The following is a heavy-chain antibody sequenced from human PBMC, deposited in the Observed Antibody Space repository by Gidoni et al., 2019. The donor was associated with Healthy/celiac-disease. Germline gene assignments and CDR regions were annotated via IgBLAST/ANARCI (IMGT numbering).Heavy chain of an antibody. J-gene: IGHJ4*02. CDR2: IKSKTDGGTT. CDR3: TTGGSSSWNYFDY. CDR1: GFTFSNAW. Sequence: EVQLVESGGGLVKPGGSLRLSCAASGFTFSNAWMSWVRQAPGKGLEGVGRIKSKTDGGTTDYAAPVKGRFTIARDDSKNTLYLQMNSLKTEDTAVYYCTTGGSSSWNYFDYWGQGTLVTVSS. D-gene: IGHD6-13*01. V-gene: IGHV3-15*01.